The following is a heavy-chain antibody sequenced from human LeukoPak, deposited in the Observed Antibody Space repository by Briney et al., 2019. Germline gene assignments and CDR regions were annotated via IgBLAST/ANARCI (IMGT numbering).Heavy chain of an antibody. CDR1: GGSISSYY. CDR3: AREKRSGGFPFDY. CDR2: IYYSGST. D-gene: IGHD6-25*01. V-gene: IGHV4-59*01. J-gene: IGHJ4*02. Sequence: KPSETLSLTCTVSGGSISSYYWSWIRQPPGKGLEWIGYIYYSGSTNYNPSLKSRVTISVDTSKNQFSLKLSSVTAADTAVYYCAREKRSGGFPFDYWGQGTLVTVSS.